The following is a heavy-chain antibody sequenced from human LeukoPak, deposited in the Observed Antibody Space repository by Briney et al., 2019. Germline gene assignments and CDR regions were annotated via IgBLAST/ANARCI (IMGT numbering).Heavy chain of an antibody. D-gene: IGHD1-26*01. CDR3: ARHRSDGTYPLDY. J-gene: IGHJ4*02. CDR1: GGSFSGYY. Sequence: PSETLSLTCAVYGGSFSGYYWSWIRQPPGKGLEWIGEINHSGSTNYNPSLKSRVTMSVDTSKNQFSLKLTSVTAADTAVYYCARHRSDGTYPLDYWGQGALVTVSS. V-gene: IGHV4-34*01. CDR2: INHSGST.